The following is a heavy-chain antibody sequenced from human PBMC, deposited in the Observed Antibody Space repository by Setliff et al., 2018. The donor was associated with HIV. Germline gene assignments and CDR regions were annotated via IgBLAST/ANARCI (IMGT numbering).Heavy chain of an antibody. CDR1: GDSISSYY. J-gene: IGHJ4*02. Sequence: PSETLSLTCTVSGDSISSYYWTWIRQSPAKGLEWIGYIYYTGATNYNPSLKSRLTISLDTSKRQFSLILNSVTAADTAVYYCARDFGAVTTDYWGQGTLVTVSS. V-gene: IGHV4-59*12. CDR2: IYYTGAT. D-gene: IGHD4-17*01. CDR3: ARDFGAVTTDY.